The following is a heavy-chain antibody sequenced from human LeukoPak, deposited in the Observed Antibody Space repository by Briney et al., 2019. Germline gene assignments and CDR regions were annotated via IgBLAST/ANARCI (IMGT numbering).Heavy chain of an antibody. J-gene: IGHJ5*02. D-gene: IGHD6-6*01. V-gene: IGHV3-23*01. CDR3: ARIAARRSRWFDP. Sequence: GGSLRLSCAASGFTFSNYAISWVRQAPGKGLEWVSSISPSNISSYYADSVRGRFTISRDNSKNTLYLQMNSLRSEDTAVYYCARIAARRSRWFDPWGQGTLVTVSS. CDR1: GFTFSNYA. CDR2: ISPSNISS.